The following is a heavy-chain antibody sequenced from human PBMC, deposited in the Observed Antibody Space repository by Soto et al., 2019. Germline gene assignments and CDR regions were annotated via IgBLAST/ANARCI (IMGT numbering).Heavy chain of an antibody. CDR3: AREGREDYYYGMDV. CDR1: GFTFSSYS. V-gene: IGHV3-21*01. CDR2: ISSSISYI. J-gene: IGHJ6*02. Sequence: GGSLRLSCAASGFTFSSYSMNWVRQAPGKGLEWVSSISSSISYIYYADSVKGRFTISRDNAKNSLYLQMNSLRAEDTAVYYCAREGREDYYYGMDVWGQGTTVTVSS.